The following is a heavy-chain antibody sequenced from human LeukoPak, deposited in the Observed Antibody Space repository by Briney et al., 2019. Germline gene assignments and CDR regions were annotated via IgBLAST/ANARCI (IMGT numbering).Heavy chain of an antibody. D-gene: IGHD3-10*01. CDR3: ARGLRRITMVRGVICAY. J-gene: IGHJ4*02. CDR2: MNPNSGNT. Sequence: ASVKVSCKASGYTFTSYDINWVRQATGQGLEWMGWMNPNSGNTGYVQKFQGRVTMTRSTSISTAYMELSSLRSEDTAVYYCARGLRRITMVRGVICAYWGQGTLVTVSS. CDR1: GYTFTSYD. V-gene: IGHV1-8*01.